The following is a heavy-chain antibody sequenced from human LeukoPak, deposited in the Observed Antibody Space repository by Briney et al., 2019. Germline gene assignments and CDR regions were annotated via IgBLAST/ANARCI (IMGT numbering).Heavy chain of an antibody. CDR1: GFTFSSYA. CDR2: ISGSGGST. CDR3: ARRYCTPSSCYSDY. V-gene: IGHV3-23*01. Sequence: RTGGSLRLSCAASGFTFSSYAMSWVRQAPGKGLEWVSAISGSGGSTYYADSVKGRFTISRDNSKNTLYLQMNSLRDEDTAVYFCARRYCTPSSCYSDYWGQGALVTAPS. D-gene: IGHD2-8*01. J-gene: IGHJ4*02.